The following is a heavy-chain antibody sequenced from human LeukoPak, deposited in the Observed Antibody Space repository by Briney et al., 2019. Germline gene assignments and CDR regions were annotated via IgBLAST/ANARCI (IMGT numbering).Heavy chain of an antibody. V-gene: IGHV3-30*18. CDR2: ISYDGSNK. CDR1: GFTFSSYG. Sequence: PGGSLRLSCAASGFTFSSYGMHWVRQAPGKGLEWVAVISYDGSNKYYADSVKGRFTISRDNSKNTLYLQMNSLRAEDTAVYYCAKGGGVSASPEYFQHWGQGTLVTVSS. J-gene: IGHJ1*01. CDR3: AKGGGVSASPEYFQH. D-gene: IGHD5/OR15-5a*01.